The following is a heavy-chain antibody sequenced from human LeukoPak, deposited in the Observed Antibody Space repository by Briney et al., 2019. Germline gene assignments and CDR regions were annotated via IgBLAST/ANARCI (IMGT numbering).Heavy chain of an antibody. Sequence: EASVKVSCKVSGYTLTELSMHWVRQAPGKGLEWMGGFDPEDGETIYAQKFQGRVTMTEDTSTDTAYMELSSLRSEDTAVYYCATHSSGYVFWFDPWGQGTLVTVSS. J-gene: IGHJ5*02. D-gene: IGHD3-22*01. CDR1: GYTLTELS. CDR2: FDPEDGET. V-gene: IGHV1-24*01. CDR3: ATHSSGYVFWFDP.